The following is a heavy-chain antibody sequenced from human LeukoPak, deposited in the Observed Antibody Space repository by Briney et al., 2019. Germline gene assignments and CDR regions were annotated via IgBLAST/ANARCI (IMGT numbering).Heavy chain of an antibody. J-gene: IGHJ4*02. D-gene: IGHD3-22*01. V-gene: IGHV3-23*01. CDR3: YDSSGYRR. CDR2: ISGSGSGGST. CDR1: GFTFRTYA. Sequence: GGSLRLSCAASGFTFRTYAMSWLRQAPGKGLEWVSAISGSGSGGSTYYADSVKGRFTISRDNSKNTLYLQMSSLRAEDTAVYYAYDSSGYRRWGQGTLVTVSS.